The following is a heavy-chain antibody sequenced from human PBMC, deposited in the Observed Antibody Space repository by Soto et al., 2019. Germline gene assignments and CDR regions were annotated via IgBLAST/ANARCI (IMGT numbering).Heavy chain of an antibody. CDR2: ISYDGTNK. CDR3: AKVLPATGIEGGGDAFDI. CDR1: GFTFRSFG. D-gene: IGHD1-26*01. Sequence: GGSLRLSCAASGFTFRSFGMHWIRQAPGKGLEWVALISYDGTNKYYADSVRARFTISRDNSKNTLYLEMNTLRVEDTAVYYCAKVLPATGIEGGGDAFDIWGQGTMVTVSS. V-gene: IGHV3-30*18. J-gene: IGHJ3*02.